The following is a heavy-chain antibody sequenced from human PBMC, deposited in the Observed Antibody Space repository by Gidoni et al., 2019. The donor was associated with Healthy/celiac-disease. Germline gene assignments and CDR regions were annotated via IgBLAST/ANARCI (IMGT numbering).Heavy chain of an antibody. D-gene: IGHD3-22*01. J-gene: IGHJ4*02. CDR2: IFPIIGIA. CDR3: ARRYDSSGYYYDY. V-gene: IGHV1-69*09. CDR1: GGTFSIYA. Sequence: QVQLVQSVAEVNKPGSSVKVSCKDSGGTFSIYAISWVRQAPVQGLEWMGRIFPIIGIANYAKKFKGRVTITADKSTSTDYMELSSLRSEDTAVYYCARRYDSSGYYYDYWGQGTLVTVSS.